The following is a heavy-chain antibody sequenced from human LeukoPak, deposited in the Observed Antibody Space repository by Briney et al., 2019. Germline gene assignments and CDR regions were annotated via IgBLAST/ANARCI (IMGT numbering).Heavy chain of an antibody. CDR1: GYSITSGYY. Sequence: PSETLSLTCAVSGYSITSGYYWGWIRLPPGKGLEWIGSIYHSGSTSYNPSLKSRVTISLDTSKNQFSLKLSSVTAADTAVYYCARESDVWGSDPFVVVPWGHGTLVTVSS. CDR2: IYHSGST. V-gene: IGHV4-38-2*02. CDR3: ARESDVWGSDPFVVVP. J-gene: IGHJ5*02. D-gene: IGHD3-16*01.